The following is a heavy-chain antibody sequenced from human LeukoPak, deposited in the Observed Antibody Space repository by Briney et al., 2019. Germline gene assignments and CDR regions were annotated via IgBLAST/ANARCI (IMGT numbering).Heavy chain of an antibody. J-gene: IGHJ4*02. V-gene: IGHV6-1*01. CDR2: TYYRSKWYN. D-gene: IGHD2-15*01. Sequence: SQTLSLTCAISGDSDSSNSAAWNWIRQSPSRGLEWLGRTYYRSKWYNDYAVSVKSRITINPDTSKNQFSLQLNSVTPEDTAVLYCARGPGVVVVAAYYFDYWGQGTLVTVSS. CDR1: GDSDSSNSAA. CDR3: ARGPGVVVVAAYYFDY.